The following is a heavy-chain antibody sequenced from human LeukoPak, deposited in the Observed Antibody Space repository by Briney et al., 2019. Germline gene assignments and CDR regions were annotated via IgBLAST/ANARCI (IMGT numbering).Heavy chain of an antibody. CDR3: TRATVHYDSSGYFDGLFAFDT. Sequence: PGGSLRLSCAASGFTFNNNWMTWVRQAPGKGPEWVANIKEDGSEKFYVDSVKGRFTISRDNAKNSLYLQMTSLRAEDTAVYYCTRATVHYDSSGYFDGLFAFDTGGQGTMVTVSS. J-gene: IGHJ3*02. D-gene: IGHD3-22*01. CDR2: IKEDGSEK. V-gene: IGHV3-7*01. CDR1: GFTFNNNW.